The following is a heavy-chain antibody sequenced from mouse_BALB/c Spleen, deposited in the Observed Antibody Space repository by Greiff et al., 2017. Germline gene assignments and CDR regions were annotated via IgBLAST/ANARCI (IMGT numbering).Heavy chain of an antibody. CDR3: ARSGITRVYYAMDY. V-gene: IGHV14-3*02. CDR2: IDPANGNT. J-gene: IGHJ4*01. CDR1: GFNIKDTY. D-gene: IGHD2-4*01. Sequence: EVQLQQSGAELVKPGASVKLSCTASGFNIKDTYMHWVKQRPEQGLEWIGRIDPANGNTKYDPKFQGKATITADTSSNTAYLQLSSLTSEDTAVYYCARSGITRVYYAMDYWGQGTSVTVSS.